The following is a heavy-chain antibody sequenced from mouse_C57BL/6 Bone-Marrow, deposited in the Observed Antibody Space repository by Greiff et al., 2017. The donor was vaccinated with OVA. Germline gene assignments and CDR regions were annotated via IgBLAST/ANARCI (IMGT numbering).Heavy chain of an antibody. CDR2: IDPSDSET. Sequence: QVQLKQPGAELVRPGSSVKLSCKASGYTFTSYWMHWVKQRPIQGLEWIGNIDPSDSETHYNQKFKDKATLTVDKSSSTAYMQLSSLTSEDSAVYYCARRGTTEKFDYWGQGTTLTVSS. D-gene: IGHD1-1*01. CDR1: GYTFTSYW. V-gene: IGHV1-52*01. J-gene: IGHJ2*01. CDR3: ARRGTTEKFDY.